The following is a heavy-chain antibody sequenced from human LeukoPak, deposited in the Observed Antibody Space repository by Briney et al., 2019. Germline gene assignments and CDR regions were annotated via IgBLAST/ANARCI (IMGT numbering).Heavy chain of an antibody. CDR3: AREETSGWYGY. J-gene: IGHJ4*02. D-gene: IGHD6-19*01. V-gene: IGHV3-30-3*01. CDR1: GFTFSSYT. CDR2: ISYDGSNK. Sequence: GGSLRLSCAASGFTFSSYTMHWVRQAPGKGLEWVAVISYDGSNKYYADSVKGRFTISRDNSKNTLYLQMNSLRAEDTAVYYCAREETSGWYGYWGQGTLVTVSS.